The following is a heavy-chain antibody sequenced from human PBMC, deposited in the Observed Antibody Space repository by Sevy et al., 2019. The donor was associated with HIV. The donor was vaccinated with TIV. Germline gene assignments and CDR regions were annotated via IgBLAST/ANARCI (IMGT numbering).Heavy chain of an antibody. V-gene: IGHV3-30*04. CDR1: GFTFSDYD. CDR2: MSHDGNYK. CDR3: ARLFSCGGDCYYLDY. Sequence: GGSLRLSCAASGFTFSDYDMHWVHQAPGKGQEWVAVMSHDGNYKNHADSVKVRFTISRDNFKNTLYLQMNSLRVEDTAVYFCARLFSCGGDCYYLDYWGQGAPVTVSS. J-gene: IGHJ4*02. D-gene: IGHD2-21*02.